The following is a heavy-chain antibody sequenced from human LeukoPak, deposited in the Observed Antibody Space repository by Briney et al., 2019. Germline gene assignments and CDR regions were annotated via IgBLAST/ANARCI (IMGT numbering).Heavy chain of an antibody. V-gene: IGHV1-46*01. CDR2: INPSGGST. J-gene: IGHJ3*02. Sequence: EASVKVSCKASGYTFTSYYMHWVRQAPGQGLEWMGIINPSGGSTSYAQKFQGRVTMTRDTSTSTVYMELSSLRSEDTAVYYCASDILTGYDAFDIWGQGTMVTVSS. CDR1: GYTFTSYY. D-gene: IGHD3-9*01. CDR3: ASDILTGYDAFDI.